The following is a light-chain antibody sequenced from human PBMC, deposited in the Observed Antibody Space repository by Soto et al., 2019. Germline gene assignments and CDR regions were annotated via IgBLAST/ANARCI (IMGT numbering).Light chain of an antibody. CDR1: NIGSKS. CDR3: QVWDSNSAHVV. CDR2: YDS. J-gene: IGLJ2*01. V-gene: IGLV3-21*04. Sequence: SYELTQPPSVSVAPGKTARITCGGNNIGSKSVHWYQQKPGQAPVLVIYYDSDRPSGIPERFSGSNSGNTATLTISRVEAGDEADYYCQVWDSNSAHVVFGGGTKLTVL.